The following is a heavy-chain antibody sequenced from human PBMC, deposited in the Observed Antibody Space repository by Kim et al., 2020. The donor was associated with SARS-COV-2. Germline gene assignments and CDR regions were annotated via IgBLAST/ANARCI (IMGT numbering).Heavy chain of an antibody. Sequence: SWKGRFTISRDNSKNTRYLQLNSLRAEDTAIYYCAKDPFSDFWSGYYFDYWGQGTLVTVSS. CDR3: AKDPFSDFWSGYYFDY. D-gene: IGHD3-3*01. J-gene: IGHJ4*02. V-gene: IGHV3-23*01.